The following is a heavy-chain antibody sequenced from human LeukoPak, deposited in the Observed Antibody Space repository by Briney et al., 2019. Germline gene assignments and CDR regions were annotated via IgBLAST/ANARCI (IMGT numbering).Heavy chain of an antibody. V-gene: IGHV3-30*02. D-gene: IGHD2/OR15-2a*01. CDR1: GFTFSSYG. J-gene: IGHJ4*02. CDR3: AKDEVTLAEGFDY. CDR2: IHHDGSNK. Sequence: GGSLRLSCAASGFTFSSYGMHWVRQAPGKGLDWVAFIHHDGSNKYYADSVRGRFTISRDNSKNTLYLQMNSLRAEDTAVYYCAKDEVTLAEGFDYWGQGTLVTVSS.